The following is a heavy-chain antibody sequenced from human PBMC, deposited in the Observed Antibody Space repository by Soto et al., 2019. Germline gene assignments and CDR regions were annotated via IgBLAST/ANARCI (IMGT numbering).Heavy chain of an antibody. CDR3: ASSPLRFLESRFYFDY. Sequence: SETLSLTCTVSGGSISSSSYYWGWIRQPPGKGLEWIGSIYYSGSTYYNPSLKSRVPISVDTSNNQFSLKLSSVTAADTAVYYCASSPLRFLESRFYFDYWGQGTLVTV. CDR2: IYYSGST. V-gene: IGHV4-39*01. J-gene: IGHJ4*02. CDR1: GGSISSSSYY. D-gene: IGHD3-3*01.